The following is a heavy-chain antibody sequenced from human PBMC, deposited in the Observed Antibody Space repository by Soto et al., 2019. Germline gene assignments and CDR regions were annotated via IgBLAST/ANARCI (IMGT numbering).Heavy chain of an antibody. D-gene: IGHD2-15*01. V-gene: IGHV1-18*01. CDR2: ISAYNGNT. Sequence: QVQLVQSGAEVKKPGASVKVSCKASGYTFTNYGISWVRQAPGQGLEWMGWISAYNGNTNYVQKLQGRVTMTTDTSTSTAYMELRSLRSDDTAVYYCARDSHIVVVVAATPGYNWFDPWGQGTLVTVSS. CDR3: ARDSHIVVVVAATPGYNWFDP. J-gene: IGHJ5*02. CDR1: GYTFTNYG.